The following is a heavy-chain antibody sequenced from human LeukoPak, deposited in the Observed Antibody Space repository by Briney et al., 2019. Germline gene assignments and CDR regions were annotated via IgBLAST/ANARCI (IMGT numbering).Heavy chain of an antibody. CDR3: AKDRNSYSGNHFFYFDY. CDR1: GFTFSSYA. CDR2: ISGSGGST. J-gene: IGHJ4*02. D-gene: IGHD1-26*01. Sequence: GGSLRLSCAASGFTFSSYAMSWVRQAPGKGLEWVSTISGSGGSTYYADSVKGRFTISRDNSKNTLYLQMNSLRAEDTAVYYCAKDRNSYSGNHFFYFDYWGQGTLVTVSS. V-gene: IGHV3-23*01.